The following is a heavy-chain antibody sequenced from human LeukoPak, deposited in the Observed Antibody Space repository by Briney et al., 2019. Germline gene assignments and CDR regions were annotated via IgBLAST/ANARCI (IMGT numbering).Heavy chain of an antibody. Sequence: PGGSLRLSCAASGLTFNSYAMNWVRQAPGKGLEWVLYISSSSNTIYYADSVKGRFTISRDNAKNSLYLEMHSLRAEDSAVYYCAPGYCTSSSCSHYFEHWGQGTLVTVSS. D-gene: IGHD2-2*01. V-gene: IGHV3-48*01. CDR3: APGYCTSSSCSHYFEH. J-gene: IGHJ4*02. CDR2: ISSSSNTI. CDR1: GLTFNSYA.